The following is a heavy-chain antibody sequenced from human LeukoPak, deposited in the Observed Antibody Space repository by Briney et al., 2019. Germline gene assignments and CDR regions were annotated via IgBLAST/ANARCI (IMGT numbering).Heavy chain of an antibody. V-gene: IGHV3-7*01. CDR2: IMQDGSGK. Sequence: PGGSLRLSRAASGFSLSSYWMSWVPEAPGKGLEWVANIMQDGSGKYYVDSVKGRFTISRDNAKNSLYLQMNDLRAEDTAIYYCATDSFSFGDLNPGPWGQGTLVTVTS. CDR1: GFSLSSYW. CDR3: ATDSFSFGDLNPGP. D-gene: IGHD3-16*01. J-gene: IGHJ5*02.